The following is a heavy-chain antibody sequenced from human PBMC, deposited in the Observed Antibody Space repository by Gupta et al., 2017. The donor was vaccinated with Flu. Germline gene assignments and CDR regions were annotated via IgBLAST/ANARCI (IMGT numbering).Heavy chain of an antibody. CDR3: ARSHFWSGYNLQS. CDR1: FRSYG. D-gene: IGHD3-3*02. CDR2: LWYDGSKE. Sequence: FRSYGMHWVRQAPGKGLGWVAVLWYDGSKEYYADSVKGRFTISRDSSKTTLYLQMNSLRAEDTAVYYCARSHFWSGYNLQSWGQGTLVTVSS. V-gene: IGHV3-33*01. J-gene: IGHJ5*02.